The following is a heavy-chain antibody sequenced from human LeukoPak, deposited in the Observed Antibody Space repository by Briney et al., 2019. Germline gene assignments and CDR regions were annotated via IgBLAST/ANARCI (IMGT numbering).Heavy chain of an antibody. CDR1: GFTFSSYW. V-gene: IGHV3-7*01. CDR3: APGYCSSTSCLHYFDY. Sequence: GGSLRLSCAASGFTFSSYWMSWVRQAPGKGLEWVANIKQDGSEKYYVDSVKGRFTISRDNAKNSLYLQMNSLRAEDTAIYYCAPGYCSSTSCLHYFDYWGQGTLVTVS. CDR2: IKQDGSEK. J-gene: IGHJ4*02. D-gene: IGHD2-2*01.